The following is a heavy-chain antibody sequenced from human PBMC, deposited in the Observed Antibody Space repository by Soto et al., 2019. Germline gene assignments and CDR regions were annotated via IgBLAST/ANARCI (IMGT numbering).Heavy chain of an antibody. V-gene: IGHV4-59*08. Sequence: SETLSLTCTVSGGSISSYYWSWIRQPPGRGLEWIGYIYYSGSTNYNPSLKSRVTISVDTSKNQFSLKLSSVTAADTAVYYCARRYGGAFDIWGQGTMVTVSS. J-gene: IGHJ3*02. CDR3: ARRYGGAFDI. D-gene: IGHD3-10*01. CDR1: GGSISSYY. CDR2: IYYSGST.